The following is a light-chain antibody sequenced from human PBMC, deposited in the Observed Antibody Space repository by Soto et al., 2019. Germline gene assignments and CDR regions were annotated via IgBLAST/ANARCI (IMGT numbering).Light chain of an antibody. J-gene: IGKJ5*01. CDR2: GAS. CDR3: QQYHKWPPIT. Sequence: EVEMTQSPATLSVSLGESATLSCRASQSVDGYLAWYQQKPGQAPRLLIYGASTRATGVTARFRGGGSGTEFTLTISSLQSEDSAVYYCQQYHKWPPITFGQGTRLEIK. V-gene: IGKV3-15*01. CDR1: QSVDGY.